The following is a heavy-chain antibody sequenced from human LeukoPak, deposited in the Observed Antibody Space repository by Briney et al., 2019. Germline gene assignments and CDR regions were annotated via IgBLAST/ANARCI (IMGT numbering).Heavy chain of an antibody. D-gene: IGHD3-10*01. CDR2: INHSGST. J-gene: IGHJ4*02. CDR3: ARRSRLWFGELLGYFDY. Sequence: SETLSLTCAVYGGSFSGYYWSWIRQPPGKGLEWIGEINHSGSTNYNPSLKSRVTISVDTSKNQFSLKLSSVTAADTAVYYCARRSRLWFGELLGYFDYWGQGTLVTVSS. CDR1: GGSFSGYY. V-gene: IGHV4-34*01.